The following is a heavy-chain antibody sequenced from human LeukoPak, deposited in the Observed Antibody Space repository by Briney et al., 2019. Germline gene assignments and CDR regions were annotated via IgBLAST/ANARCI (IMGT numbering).Heavy chain of an antibody. CDR1: GFTFSSLW. Sequence: SGGSLRLSCAASGFTFSSLWMHWVRQLPGEGLVWVAHINSDGSKSTYADSVKGRFTISRDTSKNTLYLQMNSLRVEDTAVYYCARVSLVRTYFDYWGQGTLVTVSS. CDR3: ARVSLVRTYFDY. D-gene: IGHD3-10*01. V-gene: IGHV3-74*01. J-gene: IGHJ4*02. CDR2: INSDGSKS.